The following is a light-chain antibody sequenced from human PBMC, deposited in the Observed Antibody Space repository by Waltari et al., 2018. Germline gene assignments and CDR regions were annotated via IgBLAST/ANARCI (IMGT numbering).Light chain of an antibody. CDR3: LSRDISSTRF. V-gene: IGLV3-19*01. Sequence: SSELTQDPTVSVALGQTVRITCQGDSLRSYSASWYQQGPGQAPVLVLYGKDNRPSWIPDRFSGSTSGDTATLTITGTQAEDEADYYCLSRDISSTRFFGGGTRLTV. CDR1: SLRSYS. CDR2: GKD. J-gene: IGLJ2*01.